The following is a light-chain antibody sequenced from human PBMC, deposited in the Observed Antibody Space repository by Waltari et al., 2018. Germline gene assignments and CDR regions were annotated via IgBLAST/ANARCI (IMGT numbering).Light chain of an antibody. CDR3: XQYNDWPPLT. Sequence: EVVMTQSPATLSVSPGERVTLSCRASQSVNRFVAWYQQKPGQAPRLLIYGATTRTTGXXXXXXXXXXGXXXXXXISXLXSEDXXXXXXXQYNDWPPLTFGGGTKLEIK. CDR1: QSVNRF. J-gene: IGKJ4*01. CDR2: GAT. V-gene: IGKV3-15*01.